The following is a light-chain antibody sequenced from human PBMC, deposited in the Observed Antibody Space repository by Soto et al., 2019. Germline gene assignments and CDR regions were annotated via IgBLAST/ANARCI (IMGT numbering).Light chain of an antibody. CDR1: QSVSSSY. CDR3: QQYGSSPLT. V-gene: IGKV3-20*01. Sequence: EIVLTQSPGTLSLSPGERATLSCRASQSVSSSYLAWYLQKPGQAPRLLIYGASIRAPGIPDRFSGSGSGTDFTLTISRLEPEDFAVYYCQQYGSSPLTFGGGTKVEIK. J-gene: IGKJ4*01. CDR2: GAS.